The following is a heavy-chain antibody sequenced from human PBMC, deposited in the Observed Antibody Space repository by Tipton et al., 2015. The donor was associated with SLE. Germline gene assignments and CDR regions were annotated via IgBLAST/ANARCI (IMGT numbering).Heavy chain of an antibody. CDR2: IIPIFGTA. D-gene: IGHD5-24*01. CDR3: ARHPVAGYTYYMDV. V-gene: IGHV1-69*01. CDR1: GGTFSNYA. J-gene: IGHJ6*03. Sequence: QSGAEVKKPGSSVKVSCKASGGTFSNYAISWVRQAPGQGLEWMGGIIPIFGTANYAQKFQDRVTITADESTNTAYMELSSLRSEDTAVYYCARHPVAGYTYYMDVWGTGTTVTVSS.